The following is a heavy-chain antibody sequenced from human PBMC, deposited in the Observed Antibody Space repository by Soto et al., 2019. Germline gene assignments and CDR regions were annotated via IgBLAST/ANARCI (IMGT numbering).Heavy chain of an antibody. CDR3: ARGDCFSTSCYDN. CDR1: GFTFSSYS. V-gene: IGHV3-21*01. Sequence: EVQLVESGGGLVKPGGSLRLSCAASGFTFSSYSMNWVRQAPGKGLEWVSSISSSNSYIYYADSVKGRFTNSRDNAKNSLHVQMNSLRAEDTAVYYCARGDCFSTSCYDNWGQGTLVTVSS. CDR2: ISSSNSYI. D-gene: IGHD2-2*01. J-gene: IGHJ4*02.